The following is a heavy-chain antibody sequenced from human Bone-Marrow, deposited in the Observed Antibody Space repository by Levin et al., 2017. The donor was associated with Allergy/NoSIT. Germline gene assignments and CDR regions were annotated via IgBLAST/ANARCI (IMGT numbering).Heavy chain of an antibody. D-gene: IGHD4-23*01. CDR3: ARDLAYYGGNSVGYYYYGMDV. V-gene: IGHV3-33*01. CDR2: IWYDGSNK. J-gene: IGHJ6*02. Sequence: GGSLRLSCAASGFTFSSYGMHWVRQAPGKGLEWVAVIWYDGSNKYYADSVKGRFTISRDNSKNTLYLQMNSLRAEDTAVYYCARDLAYYGGNSVGYYYYGMDVWGQGTTVTVSS. CDR1: GFTFSSYG.